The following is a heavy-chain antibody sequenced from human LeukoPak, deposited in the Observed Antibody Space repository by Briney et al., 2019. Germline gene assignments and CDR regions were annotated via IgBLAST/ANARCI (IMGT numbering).Heavy chain of an antibody. Sequence: SEALSLTCAVYGGSFSGHYWSWIRQPPGKGLEWIGEVSYSGNSNYNPSLKSRVTISVDTSKSQFSLRLTSVTAADTAVYYCARRRDWNDVLDYWGRGTLDTVSS. J-gene: IGHJ4*02. CDR2: VSYSGNS. D-gene: IGHD1-1*01. V-gene: IGHV4-34*01. CDR3: ARRRDWNDVLDY. CDR1: GGSFSGHY.